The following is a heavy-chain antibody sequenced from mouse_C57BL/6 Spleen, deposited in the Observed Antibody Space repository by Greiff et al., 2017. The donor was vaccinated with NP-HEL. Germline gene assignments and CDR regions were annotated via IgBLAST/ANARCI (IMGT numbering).Heavy chain of an antibody. Sequence: VMLVESGGGLVKPGGSLKLSCAASGFTFSSYAMSWVRQTPEKRLEWVATISDGGSYTYYPDNVKGRFTISRDNAKNNLYLQMSHLKSEDTAMYYCARDDGSRFAYWGQGTLVTVSA. CDR2: ISDGGSYT. CDR3: ARDDGSRFAY. V-gene: IGHV5-4*01. CDR1: GFTFSSYA. D-gene: IGHD2-3*01. J-gene: IGHJ3*01.